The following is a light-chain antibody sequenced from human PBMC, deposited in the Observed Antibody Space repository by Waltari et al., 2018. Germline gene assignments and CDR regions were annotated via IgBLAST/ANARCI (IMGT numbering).Light chain of an antibody. J-gene: IGLJ3*02. CDR1: SGHSSNI. V-gene: IGLV4-69*01. CDR3: QTGGHGTWV. Sequence: QLVLTQSPSASASLGASVKLTCTLSSGHSSNIVAWLQQQPEKGPRFLMKVNSDGSHSKGDEIPGRFSGSSSGAGRYLTISSVRSEDEADYSCQTGGHGTWVFGGGTKLTVL. CDR2: VNSDGSH.